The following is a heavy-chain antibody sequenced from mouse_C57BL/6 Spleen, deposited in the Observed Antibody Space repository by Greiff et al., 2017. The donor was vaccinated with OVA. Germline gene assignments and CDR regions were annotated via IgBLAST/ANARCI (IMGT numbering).Heavy chain of an antibody. CDR3: AKEGITTVVDYWYFDV. V-gene: IGHV1-72*01. D-gene: IGHD1-1*01. CDR2: IDPNSGGT. J-gene: IGHJ1*03. Sequence: QVQLQQPGAELVKPGASVKLSCKASGYTFTSYWMHWVKQRPGRGLEGIGRIDPNSGGTKDNVKFKSKATLTVVKPSSTDYMQLSSLTSEDSAVYYCAKEGITTVVDYWYFDVWGTGTTVTVSS. CDR1: GYTFTSYW.